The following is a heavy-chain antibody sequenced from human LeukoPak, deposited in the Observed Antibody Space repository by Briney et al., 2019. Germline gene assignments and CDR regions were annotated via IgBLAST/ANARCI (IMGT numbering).Heavy chain of an antibody. CDR2: IYYSGST. J-gene: IGHJ4*02. CDR1: GGSISSSGYY. V-gene: IGHV4-39*01. D-gene: IGHD3-10*01. CDR3: ARHRPFAVRVDY. Sequence: KPSETLSLTCTVSGGSISSSGYYWGWIRQPPGKGLEWIGSIYYSGSTYYNPSLKSRVTISVDTSKNQFSLKLNSVTAADTAVYYCARHRPFAVRVDYWGQGTLVTVSS.